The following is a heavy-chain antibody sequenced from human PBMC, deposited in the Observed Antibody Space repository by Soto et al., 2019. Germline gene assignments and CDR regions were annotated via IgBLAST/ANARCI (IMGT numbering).Heavy chain of an antibody. V-gene: IGHV1-24*01. CDR3: ATVIVCTIPLDY. D-gene: IGHD5-12*01. J-gene: IGHJ4*02. Sequence: QVQLVQSGAEVKKPGASVKVSCQVSGYNLNDLSIHWVRQAPGKGLEWMGGSDPADGETIYAQKFQGRVTMTEATSTDTAYRELSSLGSEGTAVYYCATVIVCTIPLDYWGQGTVVTVSS. CDR1: GYNLNDLS. CDR2: SDPADGET.